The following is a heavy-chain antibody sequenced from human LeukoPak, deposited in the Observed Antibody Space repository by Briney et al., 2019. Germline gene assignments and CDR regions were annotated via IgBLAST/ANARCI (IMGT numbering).Heavy chain of an antibody. D-gene: IGHD6-19*01. CDR1: GGTFSSYA. CDR3: ARDKRLYSSGWYAYSPPAH. Sequence: GASVKVSCKASGGTFSSYAISWVRQAPGQGLEWMGWLSAYNGDTNYAQKLQGRGPLTTDTPTSTAYMEPRSLRSDDTAVYYCARDKRLYSSGWYAYSPPAHWGQGTLVTVSS. J-gene: IGHJ4*02. CDR2: LSAYNGDT. V-gene: IGHV1-18*01.